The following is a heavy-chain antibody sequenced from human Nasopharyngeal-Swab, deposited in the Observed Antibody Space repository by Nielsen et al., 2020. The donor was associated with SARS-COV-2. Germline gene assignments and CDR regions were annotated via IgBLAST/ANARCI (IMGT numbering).Heavy chain of an antibody. CDR1: GGSISSSSYY. Sequence: SETLSLTCTVPGGSISSSSYYWSWIRQPPGKGLEWIGYIYYSGSTNYNPSLKSRVTISVDTSKNQFSLKLSSVTAADTAVYYCAGVVVPSGSFDYWGQGTLVTVSS. CDR2: IYYSGST. D-gene: IGHD2-21*01. V-gene: IGHV4-61*01. J-gene: IGHJ4*02. CDR3: AGVVVPSGSFDY.